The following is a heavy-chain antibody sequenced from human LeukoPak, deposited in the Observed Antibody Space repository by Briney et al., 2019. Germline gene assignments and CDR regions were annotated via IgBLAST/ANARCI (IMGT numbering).Heavy chain of an antibody. CDR3: ARDYGDYAYFDY. J-gene: IGHJ4*02. D-gene: IGHD4-17*01. Sequence: PGGSLRLSCAASGFTFSTYGMNWVRQDPGKGLEWISYITTDSRTIYYADSVKGRFTIPRDNAKNSLYLQMNSLRAEDTAVYYCARDYGDYAYFDYWGQGTLVTVSS. V-gene: IGHV3-48*01. CDR1: GFTFSTYG. CDR2: ITTDSRTI.